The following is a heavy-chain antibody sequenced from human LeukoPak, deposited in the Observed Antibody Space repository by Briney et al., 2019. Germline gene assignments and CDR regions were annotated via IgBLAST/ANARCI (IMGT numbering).Heavy chain of an antibody. CDR2: ISDNGGST. V-gene: IGHV3-23*01. J-gene: IGHJ4*02. Sequence: GGSLRLSCAACGFILRNHDMNWVRQAPGKGPEWVSGISDNGGSTYYADSVKGRFTISRDTSKNTLHLQMNSLRAEDTAVYYCANLGYCSGGSCYVFEYWGQGTMVTVSS. CDR1: GFILRNHD. D-gene: IGHD2-15*01. CDR3: ANLGYCSGGSCYVFEY.